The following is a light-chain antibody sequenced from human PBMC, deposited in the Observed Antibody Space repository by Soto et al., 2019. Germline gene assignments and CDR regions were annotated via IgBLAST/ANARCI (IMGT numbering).Light chain of an antibody. CDR2: DAS. CDR3: QKYNSARWT. V-gene: IGKV1-13*02. Sequence: AIQFAQSPSSLSASVGDRMTITFRESQGISSALAWYQQKPGKAPKFLIYDASSLESGVPLRFSGGGAGTDFTLTISSLQPEDVETYYCQKYNSARWTFGQGTKVDIK. CDR1: QGISSA. J-gene: IGKJ1*01.